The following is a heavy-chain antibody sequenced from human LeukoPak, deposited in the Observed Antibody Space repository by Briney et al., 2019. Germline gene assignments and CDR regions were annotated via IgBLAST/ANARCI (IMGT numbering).Heavy chain of an antibody. Sequence: ASVKVSCKASGYTFTGYYMHWVRQAPGQGLEWMGWINPNSGGTNYAQEFQGRVTMTRDTSISTAYMELSRLRSDDTAVYYCARTDTAMVNIGMDVWGQGTTVTVSS. CDR2: INPNSGGT. CDR1: GYTFTGYY. V-gene: IGHV1-2*02. J-gene: IGHJ6*02. CDR3: ARTDTAMVNIGMDV. D-gene: IGHD5-18*01.